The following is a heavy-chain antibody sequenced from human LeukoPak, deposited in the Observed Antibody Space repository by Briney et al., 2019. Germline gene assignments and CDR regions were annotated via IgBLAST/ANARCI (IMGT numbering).Heavy chain of an antibody. CDR3: AKDRSIGTYYTFDS. D-gene: IGHD1-26*01. V-gene: IGHV3-23*01. CDR1: VFTFSRYA. Sequence: GGSLRLSCAASVFTFSRYAMSWVRQAPGKGLEWVATISGGGDATYYADSDKGRFTISRDNSKNTLYLQMSSLTAKDTAVYYCAKDRSIGTYYTFDSWGQGTLVTVSS. J-gene: IGHJ4*02. CDR2: ISGGGDAT.